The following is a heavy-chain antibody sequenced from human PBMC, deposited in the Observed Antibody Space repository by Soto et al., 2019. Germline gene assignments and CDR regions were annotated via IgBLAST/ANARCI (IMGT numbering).Heavy chain of an antibody. Sequence: SETLSLTCTVSGASVSSYFWSWVRQPPGKGLEWIGYIYNSGRTTYNPSLKSRVTISLDTSDNDFSLRLTSLTAADTAAYYCARVHSGWSSGHGLDVWGQGTTVTVSS. CDR1: GASVSSYF. J-gene: IGHJ6*02. V-gene: IGHV4-59*02. CDR2: IYNSGRT. CDR3: ARVHSGWSSGHGLDV. D-gene: IGHD6-19*01.